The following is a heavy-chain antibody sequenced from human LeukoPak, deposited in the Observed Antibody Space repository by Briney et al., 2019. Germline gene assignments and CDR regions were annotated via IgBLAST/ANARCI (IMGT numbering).Heavy chain of an antibody. Sequence: ASVKVSCKASGGTFSSYAISWVRQAPGQGLEWMGRIIPILGIANYAQKFQGRVTITADKSTSTAYMELSSLRSEDTAVYYCASGPSTYYYDSSGHYNDYWGQGTLVTVSS. V-gene: IGHV1-69*04. CDR2: IIPILGIA. D-gene: IGHD3-22*01. CDR3: ASGPSTYYYDSSGHYNDY. CDR1: GGTFSSYA. J-gene: IGHJ4*02.